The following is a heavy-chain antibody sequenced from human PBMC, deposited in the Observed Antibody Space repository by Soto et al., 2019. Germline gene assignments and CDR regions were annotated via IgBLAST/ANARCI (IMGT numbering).Heavy chain of an antibody. J-gene: IGHJ5*02. Sequence: ASVKVSCKASGYTFTSYGISWVRQAPGQGLEWMGWISAYNGNTNYAQKLQGRVTMTTDTSTSTAYMELRSLRSDDTAVYYCARLSYYYDSSGYYWFDPWGQGTLVTVYS. CDR1: GYTFTSYG. D-gene: IGHD3-22*01. CDR3: ARLSYYYDSSGYYWFDP. V-gene: IGHV1-18*01. CDR2: ISAYNGNT.